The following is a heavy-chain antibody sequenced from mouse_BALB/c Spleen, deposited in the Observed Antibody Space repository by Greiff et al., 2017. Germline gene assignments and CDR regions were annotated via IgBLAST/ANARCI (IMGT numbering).Heavy chain of an antibody. D-gene: IGHD2-14*01. Sequence: EVKLMESGGGLVQPGGSLKLSCAASGFTFSSYTMSWVRQTPEKRLEWVAYISNGGGSTYYPDTVKGRFTISRDNAKNTLYLQMSSLKSEDTAMYYCARQGNRYYFDYWGQGTTLTVSS. V-gene: IGHV5-12-2*01. CDR1: GFTFSSYT. J-gene: IGHJ2*01. CDR3: ARQGNRYYFDY. CDR2: ISNGGGST.